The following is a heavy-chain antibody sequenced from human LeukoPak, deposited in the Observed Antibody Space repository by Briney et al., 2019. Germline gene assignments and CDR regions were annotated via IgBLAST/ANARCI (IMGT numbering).Heavy chain of an antibody. V-gene: IGHV1-18*01. D-gene: IGHD3-3*01. CDR3: ARVPVGNYDFWSGYLAYYFDY. CDR1: GYTFTSYG. Sequence: ASVKVSCKASGYTFTSYGISWVRQAPGQGLEWMGWISAYNGNTNYAQKLQGRVTMTTDTSTSTAYMELRSLRSDDTAVYYCARVPVGNYDFWSGYLAYYFDYWGQGTLVTVSS. CDR2: ISAYNGNT. J-gene: IGHJ4*02.